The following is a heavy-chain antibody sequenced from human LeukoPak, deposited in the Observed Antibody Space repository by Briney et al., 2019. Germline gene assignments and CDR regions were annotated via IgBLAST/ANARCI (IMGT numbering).Heavy chain of an antibody. Sequence: GGSLRLSCAASGFTFSSYEMTWVRQAPGKGLEWVSYISSSGSTIYYADSVKGRFTISRDNAKNSLYLQMNSLRAEDTAVYYCARDPVTTAASFDYWGQGTLVTVSS. V-gene: IGHV3-48*03. CDR2: ISSSGSTI. D-gene: IGHD4-17*01. J-gene: IGHJ4*02. CDR1: GFTFSSYE. CDR3: ARDPVTTAASFDY.